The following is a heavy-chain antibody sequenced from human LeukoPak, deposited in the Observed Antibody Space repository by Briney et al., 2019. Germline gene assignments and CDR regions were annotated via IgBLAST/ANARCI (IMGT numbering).Heavy chain of an antibody. J-gene: IGHJ4*02. CDR1: GFTFSSYA. CDR3: AKVEGGYYGSGSYLVNYFDY. Sequence: PGGSLRLSCAASGFTFSSYAMSWVRQAPGKGLEWVSAMSGSGGSTYYADSVKGRFTISRDNSKNTLYLQMNSLRAEDTAVYYCAKVEGGYYGSGSYLVNYFDYWGQGTLVTVSS. D-gene: IGHD3-10*01. V-gene: IGHV3-23*01. CDR2: MSGSGGST.